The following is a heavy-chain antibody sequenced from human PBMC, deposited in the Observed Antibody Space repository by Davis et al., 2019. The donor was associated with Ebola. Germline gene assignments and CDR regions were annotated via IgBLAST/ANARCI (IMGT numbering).Heavy chain of an antibody. CDR3: AREDTRYYYYYGMDV. V-gene: IGHV1-69*13. CDR2: IIPIFGTA. J-gene: IGHJ6*02. D-gene: IGHD5-18*01. CDR1: GGTFSSYA. Sequence: SVKVSCKASGGTFSSYAISWVRQAPGQGLGWMGGIIPIFGTANYAQKFQGRVTITADESTSTAYMELSSLRSEDTAVYYCAREDTRYYYYYGMDVWGQGTTVTVSS.